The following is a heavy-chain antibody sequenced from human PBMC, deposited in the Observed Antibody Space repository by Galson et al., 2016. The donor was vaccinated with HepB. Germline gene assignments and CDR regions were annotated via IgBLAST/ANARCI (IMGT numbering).Heavy chain of an antibody. V-gene: IGHV3-23*01. Sequence: SLRLSCAASGFTFTSYAMSWVRQAPGKGLEWVSLISGSGSSTYYADSAKGRFTFSRDNSKNTLDLQMSRLRAEDTAVYSCVRVRATLTHDAFDIWGQGTMVTVSS. J-gene: IGHJ3*02. CDR2: ISGSGSST. CDR3: VRVRATLTHDAFDI. CDR1: GFTFTSYA. D-gene: IGHD3-10*01.